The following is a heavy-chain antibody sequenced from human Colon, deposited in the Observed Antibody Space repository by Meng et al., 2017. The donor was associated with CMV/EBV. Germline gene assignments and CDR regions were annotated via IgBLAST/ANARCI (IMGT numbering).Heavy chain of an antibody. CDR3: ARAQNVIPELFDS. V-gene: IGHV4-59*01. CDR2: VSYAGTA. D-gene: IGHD3-10*01. Sequence: SETLSLTCSVSGDSSGSYYWSWIRQSPGKGLEWIGYVSYAGTATYNPSLSSRLTIALDTPESQFSLKLTSVTAADSAVYYCARAQNVIPELFDSWGQGTQVTVSS. CDR1: GDSSGSYY. J-gene: IGHJ4*02.